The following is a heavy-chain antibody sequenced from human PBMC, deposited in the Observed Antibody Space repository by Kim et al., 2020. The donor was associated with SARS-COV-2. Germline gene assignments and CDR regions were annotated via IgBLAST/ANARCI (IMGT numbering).Heavy chain of an antibody. CDR3: ASQGFWSGYSDY. Sequence: NSAQKFKGRVTMTRDTSISTAYMELSRLRSDDTAVYYCASQGFWSGYSDYWGQGTLVTVSS. D-gene: IGHD3-3*01. V-gene: IGHV1-2*02. J-gene: IGHJ4*02.